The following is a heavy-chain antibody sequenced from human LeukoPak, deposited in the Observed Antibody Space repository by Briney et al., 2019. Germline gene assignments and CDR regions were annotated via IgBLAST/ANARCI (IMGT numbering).Heavy chain of an antibody. V-gene: IGHV4-39*01. Sequence: SETLSLTCTVSGGSINRSTYYWGWIRQPPVKGLEWIGSIYYSGITYYSPSLKSRITISVDTSKNQFSLKLSSVTAADTSVYHCARGYNWFDPWGQGTLVTVSS. CDR2: IYYSGIT. CDR3: ARGYNWFDP. CDR1: GGSINRSTYY. J-gene: IGHJ5*02.